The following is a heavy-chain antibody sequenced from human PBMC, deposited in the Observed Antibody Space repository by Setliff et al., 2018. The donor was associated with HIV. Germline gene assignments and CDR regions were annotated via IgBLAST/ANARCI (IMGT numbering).Heavy chain of an antibody. CDR2: INHSGST. Sequence: PSETLSLTCAVYGGSFNGYYWSWIRQPPGKGLEWIGEINHSGSTNYNPSLKSRLTISIDTSKNQFSLKLSSVTAADTAVYYCARERGSSSGYYYYGMDVWGQGTTVTVSS. CDR3: ARERGSSSGYYYYGMDV. V-gene: IGHV4-34*09. CDR1: GGSFNGYY. J-gene: IGHJ6*02. D-gene: IGHD6-6*01.